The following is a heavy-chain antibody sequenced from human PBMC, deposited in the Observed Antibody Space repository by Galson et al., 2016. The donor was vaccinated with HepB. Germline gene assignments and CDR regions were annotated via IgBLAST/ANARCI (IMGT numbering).Heavy chain of an antibody. D-gene: IGHD3-22*01. Sequence: SLRLSCAASGFTFSSYGMHWVRQALGKGLEWVAVISYDGSEKYYADSVKGRFTISRDNSKNTLNLQMNSLRAEDTAVYYCAKDRRYYDSSGYFWEGYYYDGMDVWGQGTTVTVSS. CDR1: GFTFSSYG. CDR2: ISYDGSEK. V-gene: IGHV3-30*18. CDR3: AKDRRYYDSSGYFWEGYYYDGMDV. J-gene: IGHJ6*02.